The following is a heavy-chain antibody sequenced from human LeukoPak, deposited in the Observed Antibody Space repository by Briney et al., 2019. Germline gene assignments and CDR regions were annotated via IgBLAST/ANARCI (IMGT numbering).Heavy chain of an antibody. CDR1: GFTFSSYG. CDR2: IRHDGSIN. D-gene: IGHD3-9*01. CDR3: AKDWSYDILTGLTYFDY. Sequence: GGSLRLSCAASGFTFSSYGMHWVRQAPGKGLEWVAFIRHDGSINYYIDSVKGRFTISRDNSKNTLYLQMNSLRDEDTAVYYYAKDWSYDILTGLTYFDYWGQGTLVTVSS. V-gene: IGHV3-30*02. J-gene: IGHJ4*02.